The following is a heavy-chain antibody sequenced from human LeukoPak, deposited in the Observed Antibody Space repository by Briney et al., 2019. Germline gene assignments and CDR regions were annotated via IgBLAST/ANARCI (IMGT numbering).Heavy chain of an antibody. CDR2: IIGNGRDI. V-gene: IGHV3-23*01. Sequence: GGSLRLSCAASGFSFSIYAMNWVRQAPGKGLEWVSLIIGNGRDIRYADSVKGRFTISRDNSKNTLSLQMNSLRAEDTAVYYCAKDRYYYGSGSPYLDYWGQGTLVTVSS. J-gene: IGHJ4*02. D-gene: IGHD3-10*01. CDR1: GFSFSIYA. CDR3: AKDRYYYGSGSPYLDY.